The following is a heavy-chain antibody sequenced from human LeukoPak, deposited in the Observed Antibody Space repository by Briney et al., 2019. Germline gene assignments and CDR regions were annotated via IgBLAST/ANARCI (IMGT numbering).Heavy chain of an antibody. CDR1: GFSLSTSGMR. J-gene: IGHJ4*02. V-gene: IGHV2-70*04. D-gene: IGHD3-9*01. CDR2: IDWDDDK. CDR3: ARAYYDTLTGYYPLDY. Sequence: ESGPALVKPTQTLTLTCTFSGFSLSTSGMRVSWIRQPPGKALEWLARIDWDDDKFYSTSLKTRLTISKDTPKNQVVLTMTNMDPVDTATYYCARAYYDTLTGYYPLDYWGQGTLVTVSS.